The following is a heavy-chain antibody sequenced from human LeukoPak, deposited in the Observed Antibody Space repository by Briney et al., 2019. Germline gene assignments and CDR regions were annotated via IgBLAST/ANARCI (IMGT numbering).Heavy chain of an antibody. CDR1: GFTVSSNY. J-gene: IGHJ4*02. CDR2: IYSGGPT. D-gene: IGHD4-17*01. CDR3: ASPPSTVTTYLDY. Sequence: PGGSLRLSCAASGFTVSSNYMSWVRQAPGKGLEWVSVIYSGGPTYYADSVKGRFTISRDNSKNTLYLQMNSLRVEDTAVYYCASPPSTVTTYLDYWGQGTLVTVSS. V-gene: IGHV3-66*01.